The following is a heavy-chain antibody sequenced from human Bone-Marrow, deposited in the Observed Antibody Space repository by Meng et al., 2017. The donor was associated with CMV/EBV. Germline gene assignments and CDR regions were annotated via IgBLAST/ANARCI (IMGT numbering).Heavy chain of an antibody. Sequence: GESLKISCAASGFTFSSYGMHWVRQAPGKGLEWVAFIRYDGSNKYYADSVKGRFTISRDNSKNTLYLQMNSLRAEDTAVYYCAKELGYCSSTSCYWEYYYYYYGMEVWGQGTTVTVSS. CDR3: AKELGYCSSTSCYWEYYYYYYGMEV. CDR1: GFTFSSYG. CDR2: IRYDGSNK. J-gene: IGHJ6*02. D-gene: IGHD2-2*01. V-gene: IGHV3-30*02.